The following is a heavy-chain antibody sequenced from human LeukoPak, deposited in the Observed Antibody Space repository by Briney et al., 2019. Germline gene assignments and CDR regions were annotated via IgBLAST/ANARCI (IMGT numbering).Heavy chain of an antibody. V-gene: IGHV3-7*01. J-gene: IGHJ4*02. CDR2: IKKDGSEK. D-gene: IGHD5-18*01. CDR1: GLTFSESW. Sequence: GGSLRLSCAVSGLTFSESWLTWIRQAPGKGLEWVANIKKDGSEKYYVDSVKGRFTISRDNAKTSLYLQMNSLRAEDTAVYYCARDLSGVTGYTYGRGIDYWGQGTLVTVSS. CDR3: ARDLSGVTGYTYGRGIDY.